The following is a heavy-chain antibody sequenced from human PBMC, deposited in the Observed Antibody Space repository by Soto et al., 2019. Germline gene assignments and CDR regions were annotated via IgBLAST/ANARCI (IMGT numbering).Heavy chain of an antibody. Sequence: GGSLRLSCPASAFTFTRYSMGWVRQAPGKGFEWVSPISSTTNYIYYGDSMTGRFTISRDHAKNSQYLEMTSLRAEDTAVYYCAREFEDLTSNFDYWGQGTLVTVSS. CDR1: AFTFTRYS. V-gene: IGHV3-21*06. D-gene: IGHD3-10*01. CDR2: ISSTTNYI. J-gene: IGHJ4*02. CDR3: AREFEDLTSNFDY.